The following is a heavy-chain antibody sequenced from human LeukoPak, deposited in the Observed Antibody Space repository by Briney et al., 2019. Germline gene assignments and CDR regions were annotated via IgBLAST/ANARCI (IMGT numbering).Heavy chain of an antibody. CDR1: GGTFSSYA. D-gene: IGHD6-19*01. CDR3: ATGHSGYSSGWYQGTPFDY. J-gene: IGHJ4*02. CDR2: IITIFGTA. Sequence: ASVKVSCKASGGTFSSYAISWVRQAPGQGLEWMGGIITIFGTANYAQKFQGRVTITADKSTSTAYMELSSLRSEDTAVYYCATGHSGYSSGWYQGTPFDYWGQGTLVTVSS. V-gene: IGHV1-69*06.